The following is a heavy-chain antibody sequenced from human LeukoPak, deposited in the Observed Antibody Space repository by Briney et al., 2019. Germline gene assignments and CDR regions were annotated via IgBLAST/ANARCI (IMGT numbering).Heavy chain of an antibody. Sequence: PGGSLRLSCAASGFTFSSYAMSWVRQAPGKGLEWVSAISGSGGSTYYADSVKGRFTISRDNSKNTLYLQMNSLRAEDTAVYYCAKPQRAFVGWAFMSSSWYSPLDYWGQGTLVTVSS. CDR2: ISGSGGST. D-gene: IGHD6-13*01. J-gene: IGHJ4*02. V-gene: IGHV3-23*01. CDR1: GFTFSSYA. CDR3: AKPQRAFVGWAFMSSSWYSPLDY.